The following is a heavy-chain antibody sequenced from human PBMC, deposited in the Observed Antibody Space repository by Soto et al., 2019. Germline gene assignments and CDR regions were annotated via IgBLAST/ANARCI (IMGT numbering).Heavy chain of an antibody. CDR2: IYPGDSDT. V-gene: IGHV5-51*01. J-gene: IGHJ4*02. Sequence: GESLKISCKGSGYSFTRNWIGWVRQMPGKGLEWMGIIYPGDSDTRYSPSFQDQVTISADKSISTAYLQWSSLKASDTAMYYWARRAYSSSWLYYFDYWGQGTLVTVSS. D-gene: IGHD6-13*01. CDR3: ARRAYSSSWLYYFDY. CDR1: GYSFTRNW.